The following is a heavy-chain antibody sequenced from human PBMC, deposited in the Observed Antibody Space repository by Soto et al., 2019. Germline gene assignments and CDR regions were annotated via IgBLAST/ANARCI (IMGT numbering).Heavy chain of an antibody. Sequence: QVQLVQSGAEVKKPGSSVKVSCKASGGTFSSYTISWVRQAPGQGLEWMGRIIPILGIANYAQKFQGRVTITADKYTSTAYMELSSLRSEDTAVYYCARTYYYGSGSPNWFDPWGQGTLVTVSS. D-gene: IGHD3-10*01. J-gene: IGHJ5*02. CDR3: ARTYYYGSGSPNWFDP. V-gene: IGHV1-69*02. CDR1: GGTFSSYT. CDR2: IIPILGIA.